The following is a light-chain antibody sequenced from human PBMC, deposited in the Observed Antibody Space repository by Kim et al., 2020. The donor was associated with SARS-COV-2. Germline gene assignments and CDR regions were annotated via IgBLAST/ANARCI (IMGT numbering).Light chain of an antibody. J-gene: IGKJ5*01. Sequence: ATITCKSSQSVLSSSNNRNYLSWHQQKPGQPPRLLIYGASSRKSGVPDRFGGSVSGTDFTLTISSLQAEDVAVYYCQQYYTTPITFGQGTRLEI. V-gene: IGKV4-1*01. CDR3: QQYYTTPIT. CDR1: QSVLSSSNNRNY. CDR2: GAS.